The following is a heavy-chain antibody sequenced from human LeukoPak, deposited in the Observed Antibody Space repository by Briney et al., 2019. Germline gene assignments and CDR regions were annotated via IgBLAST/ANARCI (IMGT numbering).Heavy chain of an antibody. V-gene: IGHV4-34*01. D-gene: IGHD6-19*01. CDR1: GGSFSGYY. J-gene: IGHJ5*02. CDR2: INHSGST. Sequence: SETLSLTCAVYGGSFSGYYWSWIRQPPGKGLEWIGEINHSGSTNYNPSLKSRVTISVDTSKNQFSLKLSSVTAADTAVYYCARKQWLVYHPGSWFDPWGQGTLVTVSS. CDR3: ARKQWLVYHPGSWFDP.